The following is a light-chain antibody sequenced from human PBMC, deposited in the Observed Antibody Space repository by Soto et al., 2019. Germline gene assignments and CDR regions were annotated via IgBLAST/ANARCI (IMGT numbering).Light chain of an antibody. CDR1: QTVSSN. CDR2: GAS. CDR3: QQYNYWPPFT. V-gene: IGKV3-15*01. J-gene: IGKJ3*01. Sequence: EIVMTQSPATLSVSPGERTTLSCRASQTVSSNLAWYQQKPVQAPRLLIHGASTRAAGIPARFSGSGSGTEFTPTIRSLQSEDFAVYYCQQYNYWPPFTVGPGTRVDIK.